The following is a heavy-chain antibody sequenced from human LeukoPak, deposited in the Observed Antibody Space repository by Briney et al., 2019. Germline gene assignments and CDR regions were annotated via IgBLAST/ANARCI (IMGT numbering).Heavy chain of an antibody. J-gene: IGHJ5*02. CDR3: ARVYCSSTSCPNWFDP. D-gene: IGHD2-2*01. CDR1: GFTFSSYS. CDR2: ISSSSSYI. V-gene: IGHV3-21*01. Sequence: PGGSLRLSCAASGFTFSSYSMNWVRQAPGKGLEWVSSISSSSSYIYYADSVKGRFTIFRDNAKNSLYLQMNSLRAEDTAVYYCARVYCSSTSCPNWFDPWGQGTLITVSS.